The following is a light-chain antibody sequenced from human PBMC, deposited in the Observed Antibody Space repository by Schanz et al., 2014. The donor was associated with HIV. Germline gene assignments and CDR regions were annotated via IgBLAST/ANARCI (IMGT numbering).Light chain of an antibody. CDR1: SMAFSSSNF. J-gene: IGLJ2*01. CDR3: SSYIRSTTPVV. V-gene: IGLV2-14*03. CDR2: DGS. Sequence: QSALTQPTSVSGSPGQSITISCTGASMAFSSSNFVSWYQQHPGEAPQLIIYDGSRRPSGVPDRFSGSKSGNTASLTISGLQAEDEADYYCSSYIRSTTPVVFGGGTKVTVL.